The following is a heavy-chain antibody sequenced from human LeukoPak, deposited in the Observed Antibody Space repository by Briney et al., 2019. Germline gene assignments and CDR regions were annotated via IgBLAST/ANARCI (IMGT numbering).Heavy chain of an antibody. V-gene: IGHV4-59*11. CDR2: IYYSGST. CDR3: AREGPRVGYGGNSYYFDY. J-gene: IGHJ4*02. CDR1: GGSISSHY. D-gene: IGHD4-23*01. Sequence: SETLSLTCTASGGSISSHYWSWIRQPPGKGLEWIGYIYYSGSTNYNPSLKSRVTISVDTSKNQFSLKLSSVTAADTAVYYCAREGPRVGYGGNSYYFDYWGQGTLVTVSS.